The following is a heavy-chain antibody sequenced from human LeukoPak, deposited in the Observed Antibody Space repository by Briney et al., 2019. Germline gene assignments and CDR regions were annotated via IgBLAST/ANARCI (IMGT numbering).Heavy chain of an antibody. J-gene: IGHJ5*01. D-gene: IGHD3-10*01. CDR1: GFIVSNNY. CDR3: ARENVGFGSWFDS. Sequence: GGSLRLSCAASGFIVSNNYMSWVRQPPGKGLEWVSVIYSGGSKYYADSVKVLFTISRENSKNTVYLQMDDLRPEDTAVYYCARENVGFGSWFDSWGQGTLVAVSS. CDR2: IYSGGSK. V-gene: IGHV3-53*01.